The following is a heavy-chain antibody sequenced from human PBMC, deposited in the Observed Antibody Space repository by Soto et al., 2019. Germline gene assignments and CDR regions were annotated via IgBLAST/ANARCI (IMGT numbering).Heavy chain of an antibody. CDR2: TYHRGTT. D-gene: IGHD6-25*01. J-gene: IGHJ4*02. V-gene: IGHV4-59*13. CDR1: GASISSYY. CDR3: ARSTSYTDSGFDS. Sequence: PSETLSLTCTVSGASISSYYWSWIRQPPGKGLEWMGFTYHRGTTNYNPSLKSRVTISVDTSKNLLSLILTSVTAADTAVYFCARSTSYTDSGFDSWGQGTLVTVSS.